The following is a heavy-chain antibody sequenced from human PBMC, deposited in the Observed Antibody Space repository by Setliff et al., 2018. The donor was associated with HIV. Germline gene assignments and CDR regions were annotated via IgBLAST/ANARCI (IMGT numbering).Heavy chain of an antibody. J-gene: IGHJ3*01. D-gene: IGHD3-22*01. Sequence: SVKVSCKASGGTFRSNAISWLRQAPGQGLECMGGIIPIFGTPNYAQKFQGRLTITADESTDTAYMELSSLRSEDTAVYYRARHAGYYDSSGYWYDAFDLWGQGTMVTVSS. V-gene: IGHV1-69*13. CDR1: GGTFRSNA. CDR2: IIPIFGTP. CDR3: ARHAGYYDSSGYWYDAFDL.